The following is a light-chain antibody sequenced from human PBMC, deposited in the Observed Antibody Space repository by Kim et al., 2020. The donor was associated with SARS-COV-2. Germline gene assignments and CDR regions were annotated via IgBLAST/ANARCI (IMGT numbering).Light chain of an antibody. Sequence: EIVLTQSPATLSLSPGERATLSCRASQSVRSFLGWYQQKPGQAPRLLIYDASIRATGIPARFSGSGSGTDFTLTISSLEPEDFAVYYCQQRSTWPPALTFGGGTKVDIK. J-gene: IGKJ4*01. CDR1: QSVRSF. V-gene: IGKV3-11*01. CDR3: QQRSTWPPALT. CDR2: DAS.